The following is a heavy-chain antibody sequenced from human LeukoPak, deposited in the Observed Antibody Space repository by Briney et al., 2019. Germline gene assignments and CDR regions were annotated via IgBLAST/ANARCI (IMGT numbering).Heavy chain of an antibody. V-gene: IGHV4-59*01. CDR3: ARACPYYYDSSGYCPFDY. CDR1: GGSISSYY. J-gene: IGHJ4*02. CDR2: IYYSGST. D-gene: IGHD3-22*01. Sequence: PSETLSLTCTVSGGSISSYYWSWIRQPPGKGLEWIGYIYYSGSTNYNPSLKSRVTISVDTSKNQFSLKLSSVTAADTAVYYCARACPYYYDSSGYCPFDYWGQGTLVTVSA.